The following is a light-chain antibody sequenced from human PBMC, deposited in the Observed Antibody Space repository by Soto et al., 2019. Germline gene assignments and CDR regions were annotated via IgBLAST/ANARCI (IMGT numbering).Light chain of an antibody. J-gene: IGKJ5*01. CDR3: MQALQRIT. Sequence: IVMTQSPLSLPVTPGEPASISCRSSQSLLHSNGYNYLDWYLQKPGQSPQLLIYLGSNRASGVPDRFSGSGSGTDFTLKISRVEAEDVGVYYCMQALQRITFGQGTRLEI. CDR1: QSLLHSNGYNY. V-gene: IGKV2-28*01. CDR2: LGS.